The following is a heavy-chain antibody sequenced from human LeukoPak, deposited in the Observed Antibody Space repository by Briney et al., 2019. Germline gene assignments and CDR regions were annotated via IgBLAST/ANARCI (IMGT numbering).Heavy chain of an antibody. J-gene: IGHJ4*02. Sequence: GESLKISCKGSGYSFTSYWIGWVRPMPGKGLEWMGIIYPGDSDTRYSPSFQGQVTISADKSISTAYLQWSSLKASDTAMYYCARLDSSGYYFYEYFDYWGQGALVTVSS. V-gene: IGHV5-51*01. CDR2: IYPGDSDT. CDR3: ARLDSSGYYFYEYFDY. D-gene: IGHD3-22*01. CDR1: GYSFTSYW.